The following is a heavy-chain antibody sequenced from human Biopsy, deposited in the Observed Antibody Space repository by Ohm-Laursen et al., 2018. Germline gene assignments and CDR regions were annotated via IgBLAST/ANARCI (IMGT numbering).Heavy chain of an antibody. CDR3: ARRPYTRDNWFDP. V-gene: IGHV4-59*08. J-gene: IGHJ5*02. CDR2: IYYSGGT. CDR1: GGSISSDY. Sequence: SETLSLTCTVSGGSISSDYWSWIRQTPGKGLEWIGYIYYSGGTDYNPSLKSRVTISLDTSKNQFSLTLTSVTVADTAIYYCARRPYTRDNWFDPWGQGTLVAVSS. D-gene: IGHD2-2*01.